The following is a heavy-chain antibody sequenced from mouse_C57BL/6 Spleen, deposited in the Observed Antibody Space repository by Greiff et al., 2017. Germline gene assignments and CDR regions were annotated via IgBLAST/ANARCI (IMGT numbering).Heavy chain of an antibody. J-gene: IGHJ1*03. CDR2: ISNGGGST. V-gene: IGHV5-12*01. CDR1: GFTFSDYY. D-gene: IGHD1-1*02. Sequence: EVQLVESGGGLVQPGGSLKLSCAASGFTFSDYYMYWVRQTPEKRLEWVAYISNGGGSTYYPDTVKGRFTISRDNAKNTLYLQMSRLKSEDTAMYYCARHMGPWYFDVWGTGTTVTVSS. CDR3: ARHMGPWYFDV.